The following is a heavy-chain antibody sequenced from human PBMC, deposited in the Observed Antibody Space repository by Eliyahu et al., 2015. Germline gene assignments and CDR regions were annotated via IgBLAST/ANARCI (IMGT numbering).Heavy chain of an antibody. J-gene: IGHJ4*02. D-gene: IGHD3-9*01. V-gene: IGHV1-8*01. CDR3: ARGRAPALRYFDWSTTYYFDY. Sequence: QVQLVQSGAEVKKPGASVKVSCKASGYTFTSYDINWVRQATGQGLEWMGWMNPNSGNTGYAQKFQGRVTMTRNTSISTAYMELSSLRSEDTAVYYCARGRAPALRYFDWSTTYYFDYWGQGTLVTVSS. CDR1: GYTFTSYD. CDR2: MNPNSGNT.